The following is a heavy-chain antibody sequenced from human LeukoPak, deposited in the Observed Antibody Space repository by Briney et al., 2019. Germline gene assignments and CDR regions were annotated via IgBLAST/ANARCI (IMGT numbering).Heavy chain of an antibody. CDR3: AKSYYYGSGSYYPAFDY. CDR1: GFTFSNYA. CDR2: ISGSGGST. Sequence: GGSLRLSCAASGFTFSNYAMSWVRQAPGKGLEWVSGISGSGGSTYYADSVKGRFTISRDNSKNTLYLQVNSLRAEDTAVYYCAKSYYYGSGSYYPAFDYWGQGTLVTVSS. D-gene: IGHD3-10*01. J-gene: IGHJ4*02. V-gene: IGHV3-23*01.